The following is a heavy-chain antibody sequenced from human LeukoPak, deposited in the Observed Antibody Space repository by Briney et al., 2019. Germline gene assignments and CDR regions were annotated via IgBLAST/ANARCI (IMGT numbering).Heavy chain of an antibody. Sequence: SETLSLTCTVSGGSIRSYFWSWLRQPPGKGLEWIGYIWDTEITDYNPSLKSRVTISLDTSKTHFSLKLRSVTAADTALYFCARGLVLATDDAFDIRGQGTLVTVSS. CDR3: ARGLVLATDDAFDI. CDR1: GGSIRSYF. V-gene: IGHV4-59*01. CDR2: IWDTEIT. J-gene: IGHJ3*02. D-gene: IGHD5-12*01.